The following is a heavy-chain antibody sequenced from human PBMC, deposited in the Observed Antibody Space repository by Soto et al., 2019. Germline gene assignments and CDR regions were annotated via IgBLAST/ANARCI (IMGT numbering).Heavy chain of an antibody. J-gene: IGHJ4*02. Sequence: QVQLVESGGGVVKPGGSLRLSCAASGFTLSDYYMSWIRQAPGKGLEWVSYISSSSHYTNYADSVEGRFAISRDNANNLLYLQMNSLRAEDTAVYYCARESGSTLQTNSWGQGTLVTVSS. CDR2: ISSSSHYT. V-gene: IGHV3-11*05. CDR1: GFTLSDYY. CDR3: ARESGSTLQTNS. D-gene: IGHD4-4*01.